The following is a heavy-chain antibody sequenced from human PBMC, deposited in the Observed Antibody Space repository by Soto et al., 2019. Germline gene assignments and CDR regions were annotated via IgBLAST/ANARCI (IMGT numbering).Heavy chain of an antibody. J-gene: IGHJ4*02. V-gene: IGHV3-30*18. CDR3: AKDNVAAIDY. CDR1: GFVFSDYG. CDR2: ISYDGDIK. Sequence: ESGGGVVQPGRSLRLSCAASGFVFSDYGIHWVRQPPGKGLEWVALISYDGDIKYYADSVKGRFTISRDNSRNTVYLQMNSLRLEDAALYYCAKDNVAAIDYWGQGTLVTVSS. D-gene: IGHD6-13*01.